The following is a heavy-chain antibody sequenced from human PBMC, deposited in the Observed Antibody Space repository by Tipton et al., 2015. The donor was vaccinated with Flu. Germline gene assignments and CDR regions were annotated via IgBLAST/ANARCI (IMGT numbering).Heavy chain of an antibody. D-gene: IGHD6-13*01. CDR2: VFTSGST. V-gene: IGHV4-61*02. Sequence: TLSLTCTVSGGSIRSASYYWSWVRQPAGKGLEWIGRVFTSGSTSYNPSLKSRVTISVDTSKNQFSLKLSSLTAADTAVYYCARWGSDGSDSWYPFFDFWGQGILVTVSS. J-gene: IGHJ4*02. CDR1: GGSIRSASYY. CDR3: ARWGSDGSDSWYPFFDF.